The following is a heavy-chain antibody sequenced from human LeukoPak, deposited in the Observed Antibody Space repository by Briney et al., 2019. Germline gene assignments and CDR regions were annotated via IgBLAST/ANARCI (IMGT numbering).Heavy chain of an antibody. CDR3: ASIYAGYSSGLKDY. CDR2: IYSGGST. D-gene: IGHD6-19*01. J-gene: IGHJ4*02. Sequence: GGSLRLSCAASGFTVSSNYMSWVRQAPGKGLEWVSVIYSGGSTYYADSVKGRFTISRDNSKNTLYLQMNSLRAEDTAVYYCASIYAGYSSGLKDYWGQGTLVTVSS. CDR1: GFTVSSNY. V-gene: IGHV3-66*01.